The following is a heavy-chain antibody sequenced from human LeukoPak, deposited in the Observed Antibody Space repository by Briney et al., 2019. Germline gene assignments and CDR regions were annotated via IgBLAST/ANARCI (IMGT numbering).Heavy chain of an antibody. CDR3: VKMNSNYFDY. CDR2: MSSNGAST. D-gene: IGHD4-11*01. Sequence: GGSLRLSCSASGFIFSSYTMYWVRQAPGKGLGYVSAMSSNGASTYYADSVKGRFTISRDNSKNTLFLQMSSLRAEDTALYYCVKMNSNYFDYWGQGTLVTVSS. CDR1: GFIFSSYT. V-gene: IGHV3-64D*09. J-gene: IGHJ4*02.